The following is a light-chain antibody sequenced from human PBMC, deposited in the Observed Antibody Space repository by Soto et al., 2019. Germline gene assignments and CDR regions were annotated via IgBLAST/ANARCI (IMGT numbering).Light chain of an antibody. J-gene: IGKJ2*01. CDR1: PSIGSY. CDR2: AAD. CDR3: QQNYDVPYT. Sequence: QLTQAPSLLSASVGDRVTITCRASPSIGSYLNWYQHKPGEDPKLLIFAADTLKSGVPSRFSGSGFNKEFTLTVTSLQPEDFATYYCQQNYDVPYTFGLGTRVEIK. V-gene: IGKV1-39*01.